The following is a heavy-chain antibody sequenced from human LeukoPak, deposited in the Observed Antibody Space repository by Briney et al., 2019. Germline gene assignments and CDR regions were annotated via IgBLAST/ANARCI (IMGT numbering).Heavy chain of an antibody. V-gene: IGHV4-61*01. CDR2: IYYSGCT. D-gene: IGHD3-10*01. CDR3: ARDGEGLVDY. J-gene: IGHJ4*02. CDR1: GGSVSSGSYY. Sequence: SETLSLTCTVSGGSVSSGSYYWSWIRQPPGKGLEWIGYIYYSGCTNYNPSLKSRVTISVDTSKNQFSLKLSSVTAADTAVYYCARDGEGLVDYWGQGTLVTVSS.